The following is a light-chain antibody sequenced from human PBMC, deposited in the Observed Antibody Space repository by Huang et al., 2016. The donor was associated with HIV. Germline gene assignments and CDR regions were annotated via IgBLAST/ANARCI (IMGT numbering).Light chain of an antibody. V-gene: IGKV3-11*01. Sequence: EIVLTQSPATLSLSPGERATLSCRASQSGSRYLAWYQQKPGQAPRLIIFDASNRATGIPARFSVTGSGTDFTLTISSLEAEDSAVYYCQQRSNWPPLTFGGGTKVEIK. CDR1: QSGSRY. CDR2: DAS. CDR3: QQRSNWPPLT. J-gene: IGKJ4*01.